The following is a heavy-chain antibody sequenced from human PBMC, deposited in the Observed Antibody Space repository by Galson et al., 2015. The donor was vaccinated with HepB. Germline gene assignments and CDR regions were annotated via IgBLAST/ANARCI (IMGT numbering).Heavy chain of an antibody. J-gene: IGHJ6*02. Sequence: SLRLSCAASGFTLEHNAMHWVRQAPGKGLEWVSGISWNNGTIGYADSVKGRFTISRDNAKNSLYLQMNSLRAEDTALYYCAKDMGQLLYSYYYYGMDVWGQGTTVIVSS. D-gene: IGHD2-2*02. CDR3: AKDMGQLLYSYYYYGMDV. V-gene: IGHV3-9*01. CDR1: GFTLEHNA. CDR2: ISWNNGTI.